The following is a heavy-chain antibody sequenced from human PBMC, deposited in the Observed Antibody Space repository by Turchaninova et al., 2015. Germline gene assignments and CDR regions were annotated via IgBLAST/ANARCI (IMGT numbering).Heavy chain of an antibody. CDR3: ARDRYCTNGVCQYYYYYYYMDV. Sequence: EVQLVESGGCLVQPGGSLRLSCAASGFAFGSYSMTWVRQAPGKGLDWFSYIMSIMSTISDADSGKGRFTSSRDNAKNSLYLQMNSLRAEDTAMYYCARDRYCTNGVCQYYYYYYYMDVWGKGTTVTVSS. J-gene: IGHJ6*03. D-gene: IGHD2-8*01. CDR1: GFAFGSYS. V-gene: IGHV3-48*04. CDR2: IMSIMSTI.